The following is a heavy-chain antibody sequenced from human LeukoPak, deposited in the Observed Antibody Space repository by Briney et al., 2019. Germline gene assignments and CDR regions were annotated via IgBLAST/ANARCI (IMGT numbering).Heavy chain of an antibody. CDR1: GFTFSSYW. D-gene: IGHD1-26*01. Sequence: GGSLRLSCAASGFTFSSYWMSWVRQAPGKWLEWVANIKEGGSEKYYVESVKGRFTISRDNAKNSLFLQMNSLRGEDTAMYYCARGGSSRFGYWGQGTLVTVSS. CDR3: ARGGSSRFGY. V-gene: IGHV3-7*01. J-gene: IGHJ4*02. CDR2: IKEGGSEK.